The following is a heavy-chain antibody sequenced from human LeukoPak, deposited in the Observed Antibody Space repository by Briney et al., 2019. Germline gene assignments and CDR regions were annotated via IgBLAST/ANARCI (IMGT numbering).Heavy chain of an antibody. D-gene: IGHD2-15*01. V-gene: IGHV3-23*01. CDR2: ISGSGGST. CDR1: GFTFSSYA. J-gene: IGHJ4*02. Sequence: GGSLRLSCAASGFTFSSYAMSWVRQAPGKGLEWVSPISGSGGSTYYADSVKGRFTISRDNSKNTLYLQMNSLRAEDTAVHYCAKDFPLGYCSGGSCYWGQGTLATVSS. CDR3: AKDFPLGYCSGGSCY.